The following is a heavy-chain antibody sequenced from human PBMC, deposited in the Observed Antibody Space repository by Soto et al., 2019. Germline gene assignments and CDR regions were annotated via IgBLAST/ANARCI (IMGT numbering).Heavy chain of an antibody. CDR2: IDAGNGNT. V-gene: IGHV1-3*01. J-gene: IGHJ4*02. Sequence: QVQLVQSGAEVKKPGASVKVSCKASGYTFTRNAIHWVRQAPGQRLEWIGKIDAGNGNTKYSQKFQGRVTITRDTSASAAYMELSTLGSEDTSIYYCARSETDYSTFDYWVQGTLVTVSS. CDR3: ARSETDYSTFDY. CDR1: GYTFTRNA. D-gene: IGHD3-9*01.